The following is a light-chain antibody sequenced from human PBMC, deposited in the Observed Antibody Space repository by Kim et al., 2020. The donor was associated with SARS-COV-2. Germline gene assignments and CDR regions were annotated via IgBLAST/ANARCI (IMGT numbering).Light chain of an antibody. Sequence: EVVMTQSPATLSVSPGERVTLSCRASQSIDTNLAWYHQKPGQAPRLLIYGASTRATDIPARFSGSGSGTEFTLTIRSLQSEDLAVYYCLQYDDWPLLTFGGGTKVDIK. J-gene: IGKJ4*01. CDR1: QSIDTN. CDR3: LQYDDWPLLT. CDR2: GAS. V-gene: IGKV3-15*01.